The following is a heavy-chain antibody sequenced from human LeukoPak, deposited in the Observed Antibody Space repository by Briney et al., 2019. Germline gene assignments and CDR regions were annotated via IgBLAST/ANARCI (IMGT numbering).Heavy chain of an antibody. CDR2: IYYTGTA. CDR1: GGSISSGGYF. CDR3: ARQPTTGASSSINY. D-gene: IGHD6-13*01. V-gene: IGHV4-31*03. Sequence: SETLSLTCTVSGGSISSGGYFWTWLRQHPGKGLEWIGYIYYTGTAYYNPSLKSRVTISLDASKNQFSLKLTSVTVADTAVYYCARQPTTGASSSINYWGQGTLVTVSS. J-gene: IGHJ4*02.